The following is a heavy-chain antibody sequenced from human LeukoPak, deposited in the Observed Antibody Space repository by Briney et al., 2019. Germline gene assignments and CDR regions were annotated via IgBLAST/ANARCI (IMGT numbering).Heavy chain of an antibody. V-gene: IGHV4-4*07. D-gene: IGHD6-13*01. Sequence: SETLSLTCTVSGGSISSYYWSWIRQPAGKGLEWIGRIYTSGSTNYNPSLKSRVTMSVDTSKNQFSLKLSSVTAADTAVYYCARGEQLVLDYYYYYYMDVWGKGTTVIVSS. CDR1: GGSISSYY. CDR2: IYTSGST. CDR3: ARGEQLVLDYYYYYYMDV. J-gene: IGHJ6*03.